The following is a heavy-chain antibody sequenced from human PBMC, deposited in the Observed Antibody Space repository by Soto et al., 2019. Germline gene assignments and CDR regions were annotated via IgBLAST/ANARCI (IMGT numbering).Heavy chain of an antibody. CDR1: GGTLNTYT. CDR2: IVPMYDSV. CDR3: ATWRHYSGSYCFDY. J-gene: IGHJ4*02. D-gene: IGHD1-26*01. Sequence: SVKVSCKACGGTLNTYTINWVRQAPGRRLEWVGQIVPMYDSVNYAENFQGRVTITADKSTKTSFMELTSLKSEDTALYFCATWRHYSGSYCFDYWGQGTLVTVSS. V-gene: IGHV1-69*06.